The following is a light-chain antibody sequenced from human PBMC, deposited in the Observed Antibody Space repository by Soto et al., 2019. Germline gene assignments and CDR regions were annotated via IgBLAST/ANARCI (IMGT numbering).Light chain of an antibody. CDR1: SSNVGSYDL. V-gene: IGLV2-23*02. J-gene: IGLJ2*01. CDR2: EVT. CDR3: CSYAASNTFI. Sequence: QSALTQPASVSGSPGQSITISCTGTSSNVGSYDLVSWYQQHPGKAPKLLIYEVTKRPSGVSNRFSGSKSGTPASLTISGLQAEDEADYACCSYAASNTFIFGGGTKLTVL.